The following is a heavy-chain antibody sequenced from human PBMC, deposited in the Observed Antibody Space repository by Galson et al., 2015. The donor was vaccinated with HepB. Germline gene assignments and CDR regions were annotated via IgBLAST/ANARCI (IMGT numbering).Heavy chain of an antibody. V-gene: IGHV3-30*18. D-gene: IGHD3-22*01. J-gene: IGHJ4*02. CDR3: AKGVYYYDSGVDY. Sequence: SLRLSYAASGFTFSSYGMHWVRQAPGKGLEWVAVISYDGSNKYYADSVKGRFTISRDNSKNTLYLQMNSLRAEDTAVYYCAKGVYYYDSGVDYWGQGTLVTVSS. CDR2: ISYDGSNK. CDR1: GFTFSSYG.